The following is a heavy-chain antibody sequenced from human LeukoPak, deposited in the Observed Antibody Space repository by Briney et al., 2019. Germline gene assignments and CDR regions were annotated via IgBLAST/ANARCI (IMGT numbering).Heavy chain of an antibody. CDR3: VRLGYDSSGYYPDY. CDR1: GDSISSSSYY. J-gene: IGHJ4*02. D-gene: IGHD3-22*01. CDR2: LYYSGST. V-gene: IGHV4-39*01. Sequence: SETLSLTCTVSGDSISSSSYYWGWIRQPPGKGLEWIGTLYYSGSTYYNPSLRSRVTISVDTSKNQFSLKVSSVTAADTAVYYCVRLGYDSSGYYPDYWGQGALVTVSS.